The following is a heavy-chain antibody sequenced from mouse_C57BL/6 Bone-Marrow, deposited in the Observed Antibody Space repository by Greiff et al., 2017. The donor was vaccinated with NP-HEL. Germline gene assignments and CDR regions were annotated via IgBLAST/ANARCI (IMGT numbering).Heavy chain of an antibody. CDR3: ARCYYGSSYDYAMDY. CDR1: GYAFSSSW. D-gene: IGHD1-1*01. V-gene: IGHV1-82*01. CDR2: IYPGDGDT. J-gene: IGHJ4*01. Sequence: VQLQESGPELVKPGASVKISCKASGYAFSSSWMNWVKQRLGKGLEWIGRIYPGDGDTNYNGKFKGKATLTADKSSSTAYMQLSSLTSEDSAVYFCARCYYGSSYDYAMDYWGQGTSVTVSS.